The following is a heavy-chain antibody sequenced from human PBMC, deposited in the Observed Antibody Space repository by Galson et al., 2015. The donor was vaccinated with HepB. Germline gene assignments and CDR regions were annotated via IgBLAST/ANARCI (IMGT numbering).Heavy chain of an antibody. CDR2: INSDGSST. Sequence: SLRLSCAASGFTFSSYRMHWVRQVPGKGLVWVSRINSDGSSTSYADSVKGRFTITRDNARNMLYLQMNSLRAEDTAVYYCARGGGDSGDYGKCWGQGTLVTVSS. D-gene: IGHD4-17*01. CDR1: GFTFSSYR. CDR3: ARGGGDSGDYGKC. J-gene: IGHJ4*02. V-gene: IGHV3-74*01.